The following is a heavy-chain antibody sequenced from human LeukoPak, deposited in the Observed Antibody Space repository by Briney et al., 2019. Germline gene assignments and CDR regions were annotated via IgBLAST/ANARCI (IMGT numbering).Heavy chain of an antibody. D-gene: IGHD5-12*01. CDR2: INPNSGGT. CDR1: GYTFTGYY. Sequence: ASVEVSCKASGYTFTGYYMHWVRQAPGQGLEWMGWINPNSGGTNYAQKFQGRVTMTRDTSISTAYMELSRLRSDDTAVYYCARGGLVATLGDFFDYWGQGTLVTVSS. V-gene: IGHV1-2*02. J-gene: IGHJ4*02. CDR3: ARGGLVATLGDFFDY.